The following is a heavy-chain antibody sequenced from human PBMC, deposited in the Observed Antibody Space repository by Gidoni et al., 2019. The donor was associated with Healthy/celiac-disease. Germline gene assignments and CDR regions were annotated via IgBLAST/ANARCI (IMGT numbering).Heavy chain of an antibody. CDR3: TTDSPYCSGGSCYYYGMDV. J-gene: IGHJ6*02. D-gene: IGHD2-15*01. V-gene: IGHV3-15*01. CDR1: GFTFSNAW. CDR2: IKSKTDGGTT. Sequence: EVQLVESGGGLVKPGGSLRLSCAASGFTFSNAWMSWVRQAPGKGLEWVGRIKSKTDGGTTDYAAPVKGRFTISRDDSKNTLYLQMNSLKTEDTAVYYCTTDSPYCSGGSCYYYGMDVWGQGTTVTVSS.